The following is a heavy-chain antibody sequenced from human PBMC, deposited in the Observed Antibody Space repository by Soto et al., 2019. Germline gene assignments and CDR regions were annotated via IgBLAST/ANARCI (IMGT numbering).Heavy chain of an antibody. Sequence: ASVKVSFKASGYTFTSYAMHWVRQAPGQRLEWMGWINAGNGNTKYSQKFQGRVTITRDTSTSTAYMELRSLRSDDTAVYYCARGLRDPLDYWGQGTLVTVSS. J-gene: IGHJ4*02. CDR2: INAGNGNT. V-gene: IGHV1-3*01. CDR3: ARGLRDPLDY. D-gene: IGHD4-17*01. CDR1: GYTFTSYA.